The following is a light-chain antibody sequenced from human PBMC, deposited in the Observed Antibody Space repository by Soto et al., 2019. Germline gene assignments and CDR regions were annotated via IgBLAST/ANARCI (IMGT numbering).Light chain of an antibody. CDR3: CSYTTSNTRQIV. CDR1: SSDVGGYNY. V-gene: IGLV2-14*01. Sequence: QSVLTQPASVSGSPGQSITISCTGISSDVGGYNYVSWYQQQPGKAPKFMIYDVSNRPSGVSNRFSGSKSGNTASLTISGLQAEDEADYYCCSYTTSNTRQIVFGTGTKVTVL. CDR2: DVS. J-gene: IGLJ1*01.